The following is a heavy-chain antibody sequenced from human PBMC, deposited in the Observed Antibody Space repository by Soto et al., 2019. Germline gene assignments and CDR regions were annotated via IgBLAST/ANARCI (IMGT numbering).Heavy chain of an antibody. V-gene: IGHV1-3*01. J-gene: IGHJ5*02. CDR1: GYTFTSYA. Sequence: ASVKVSCKASGYTFTSYAMHWVRQAPGQRLEWMGWINAGNGNTKYSQKFQGRVTITSDTSASTAYMELSSLRSEDTAVYYCASYSSGWYGGWFDPWGQGTLVTVSS. CDR2: INAGNGNT. CDR3: ASYSSGWYGGWFDP. D-gene: IGHD6-19*01.